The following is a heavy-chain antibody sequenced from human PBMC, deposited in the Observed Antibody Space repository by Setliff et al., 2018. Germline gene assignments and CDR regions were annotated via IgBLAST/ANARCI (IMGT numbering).Heavy chain of an antibody. CDR1: DFSVGSVYY. V-gene: IGHV4-38-2*02. CDR2: IHHSGTT. D-gene: IGHD6-19*01. J-gene: IGHJ4*02. Sequence: KTSETLSLTCTVSDFSVGSVYYWGWIRQPPGKGLEWIGSIHHSGTTLYNPSLTSRVTVSVDTSRNRFSLRLTSLTAADTAVYYCARAPIVSSGWTQYYFDYWGQGTLVTVSS. CDR3: ARAPIVSSGWTQYYFDY.